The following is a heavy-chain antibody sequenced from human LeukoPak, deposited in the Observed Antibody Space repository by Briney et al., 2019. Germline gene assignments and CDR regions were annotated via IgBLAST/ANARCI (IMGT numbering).Heavy chain of an antibody. CDR1: GFGFSEYV. J-gene: IGHJ4*02. V-gene: IGHV3-23*01. Sequence: GGSLRLSCAASGFGFSEYVMSWVRQAPGKGLEWVSTISGGGDGTHYADSVKGRFTVSRDNSKSTLYLQMNSLRSDDTAVYYCAKDRFSGAGMGFSDYWGQGMLVNISS. CDR3: AKDRFSGAGMGFSDY. D-gene: IGHD6-13*01. CDR2: ISGGGDGT.